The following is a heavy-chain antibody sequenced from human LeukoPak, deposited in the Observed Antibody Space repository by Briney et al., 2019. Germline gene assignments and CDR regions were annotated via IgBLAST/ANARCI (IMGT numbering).Heavy chain of an antibody. Sequence: SETLSLTCAVYGGSFSGYYWSWIRQPPGKGLEWIGEINHSGSTNYNPSLKSRVTISVDTSKNLFSLKLSSVTAADTAVYYCARGRVTYYYDSSGYFPWFDPWGQGTLVTVSS. CDR2: INHSGST. CDR1: GGSFSGYY. V-gene: IGHV4-34*01. J-gene: IGHJ5*02. CDR3: ARGRVTYYYDSSGYFPWFDP. D-gene: IGHD3-22*01.